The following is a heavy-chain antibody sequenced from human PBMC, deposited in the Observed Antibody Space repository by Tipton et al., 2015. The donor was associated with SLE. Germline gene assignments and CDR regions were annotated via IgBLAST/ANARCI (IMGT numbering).Heavy chain of an antibody. V-gene: IGHV1-18*01. D-gene: IGHD4-23*01. CDR2: ISAYNGNT. Sequence: QVQLVQSGAEVKKPGASVKVSCKASGYTFTSYGISWVRQAPGQGLEWMGWISAYNGNTNYAQKLQGRVTMTTDTSTSTAYMGLRTLRSEDTAVYFCGRVRGPKPWGDDDYGGFPYYFDYWGQGTLVTVSS. CDR1: GYTFTSYG. CDR3: GRVRGPKPWGDDDYGGFPYYFDY. J-gene: IGHJ4*02.